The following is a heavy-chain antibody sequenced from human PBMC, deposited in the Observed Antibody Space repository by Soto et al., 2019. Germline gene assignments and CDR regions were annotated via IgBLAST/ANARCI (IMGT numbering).Heavy chain of an antibody. V-gene: IGHV5-10-1*01. CDR3: ARQAIFGVIIIAFDI. Sequence: GESLKISCKGSGYSFSSYWITWVRQMPGKGLEWMGRIDPSDSYTNYSPSFQGHVTISADKSISTAYLQWSSLKASDTAMYYCARQAIFGVIIIAFDIWGQGTMVTVSS. CDR2: IDPSDSYT. J-gene: IGHJ3*02. CDR1: GYSFSSYW. D-gene: IGHD3-3*01.